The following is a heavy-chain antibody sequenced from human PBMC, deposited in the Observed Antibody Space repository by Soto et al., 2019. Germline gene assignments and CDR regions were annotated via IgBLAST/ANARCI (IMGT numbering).Heavy chain of an antibody. D-gene: IGHD3-3*01. Sequence: VASVKVSCKASGYTFTSYAMHWVRQAPGQRLEWMGWINAGNGNTKYSQKFQGRVTITRDTSASTAYMELSSLRSEDTAVYYCARENYDFRSGYYTASYGMDVWGQGTTVTVSS. V-gene: IGHV1-3*01. CDR3: ARENYDFRSGYYTASYGMDV. CDR2: INAGNGNT. CDR1: GYTFTSYA. J-gene: IGHJ6*02.